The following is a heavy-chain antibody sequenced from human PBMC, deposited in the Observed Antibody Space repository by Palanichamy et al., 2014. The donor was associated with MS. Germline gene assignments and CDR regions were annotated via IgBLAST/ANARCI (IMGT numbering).Heavy chain of an antibody. CDR3: ARVPSLAYFYVDL. Sequence: QVLQQQWGAGLLKPSETLSLACTMTGGSFTGYYWAWIRQPPGKGLEWIGEIQHTGTSNYNPSLKSRVTFSVDTAKKQFSLTLTSVTAADTAIYFCARVPSLAYFYVDLWDRGALVTVSS. CDR1: GGSFTGYY. D-gene: IGHD3-9*01. CDR2: IQHTGTS. V-gene: IGHV4-34*02. J-gene: IGHJ2*01.